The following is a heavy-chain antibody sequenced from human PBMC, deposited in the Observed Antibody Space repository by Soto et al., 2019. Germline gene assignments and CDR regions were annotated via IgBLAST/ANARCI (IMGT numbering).Heavy chain of an antibody. CDR2: ISSSSTI. V-gene: IGHV3-48*02. J-gene: IGHJ4*02. CDR3: ARSTVPL. CDR1: GFTFSLYN. Sequence: EVQLVESGGGLVQPGGSLRLSCAASGFTFSLYNMNWVRQAPGKGLEWLSYISSSSTIYYADSVKGRFTISRDNAKNSLYLQMNSLRDEDTAVYYCARSTVPLGGQGTLVTVSS. D-gene: IGHD4-17*01.